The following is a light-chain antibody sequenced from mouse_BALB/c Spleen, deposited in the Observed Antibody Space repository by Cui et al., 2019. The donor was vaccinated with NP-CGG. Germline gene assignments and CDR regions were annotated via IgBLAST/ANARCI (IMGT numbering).Light chain of an antibody. CDR2: GTN. J-gene: IGLJ1*01. CDR1: TGAVTTSNY. V-gene: IGLV1*01. Sequence: AVVTQESALTTSPGATVTLTCRSSTGAVTTSNYANWVQEKPDHLFNGLIGGTNNRAPGVPARFAGSLIGDKTALTITGAQTEDEAIYFCALWYSNHWVFGGGTKLTVL. CDR3: ALWYSNHWV.